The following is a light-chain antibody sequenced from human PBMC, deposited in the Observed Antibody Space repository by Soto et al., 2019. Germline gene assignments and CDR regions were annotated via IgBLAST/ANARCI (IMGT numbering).Light chain of an antibody. CDR1: SSDVGGNKY. V-gene: IGLV2-14*01. J-gene: IGLJ1*01. Sequence: QSALAQPASVSGSPGQSITISCTGTSSDVGGNKYVSWYQQYPGKVPKLLINKVTNRPSGVSYRFSGPKSGNTASLTISALLAEDEADYFCASSTSDSLYVFGTGPKVTVL. CDR3: ASSTSDSLYV. CDR2: KVT.